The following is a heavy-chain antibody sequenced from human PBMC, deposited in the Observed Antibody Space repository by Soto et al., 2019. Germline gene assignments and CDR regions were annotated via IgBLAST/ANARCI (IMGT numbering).Heavy chain of an antibody. D-gene: IGHD6-13*01. CDR2: MNPINGAA. Sequence: ASVKVSCKASGYDFTAYDINWVRQAAGQGLEWMGWMNPINGAAGSARRFQGRISMTRNTATGTAYLELTSLRSDDSAVYYCGRGPSPRAPAGGTPYYYAMDVWGQGTTVTVSS. J-gene: IGHJ6*02. CDR1: GYDFTAYD. CDR3: GRGPSPRAPAGGTPYYYAMDV. V-gene: IGHV1-8*02.